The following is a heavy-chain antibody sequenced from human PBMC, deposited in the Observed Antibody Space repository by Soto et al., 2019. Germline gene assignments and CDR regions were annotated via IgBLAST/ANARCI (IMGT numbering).Heavy chain of an antibody. Sequence: EVQLVESGGGLVKPGGSLRLSCAASGFTFSSYSMNWVRQAPGKGLEWVSSISSSSSYIYYADSVKGRFTISRDNAKNTRYLQTNSLRAEDTAVYYCARDLGYDSSCYYNWCDPWGQGTLVTVSS. CDR1: GFTFSSYS. J-gene: IGHJ5*02. V-gene: IGHV3-21*01. CDR3: ARDLGYDSSCYYNWCDP. CDR2: ISSSSSYI. D-gene: IGHD3-22*01.